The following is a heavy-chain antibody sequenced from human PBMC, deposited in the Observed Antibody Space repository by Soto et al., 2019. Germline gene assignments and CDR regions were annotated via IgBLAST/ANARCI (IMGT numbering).Heavy chain of an antibody. CDR3: ARDVVGHDYYDTIRYLLDH. D-gene: IGHD3-3*01. V-gene: IGHV1-46*01. J-gene: IGHJ4*02. Sequence: ASVKVSCKASGYTFTKFHIHWVRQAPGQGLEWMGMIDPSGGVTRDAQRFQGRITMTSDTSTSSVYMELRGLTSEDTAVYYCARDVVGHDYYDTIRYLLDHWGPGTLVPVSS. CDR1: GYTFTKFH. CDR2: IDPSGGVT.